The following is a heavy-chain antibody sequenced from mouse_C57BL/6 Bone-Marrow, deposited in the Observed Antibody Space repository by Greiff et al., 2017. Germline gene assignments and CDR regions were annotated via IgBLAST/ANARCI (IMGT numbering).Heavy chain of an antibody. J-gene: IGHJ1*03. CDR1: GFTFSSYT. V-gene: IGHV5-9*04. Sequence: EVKLVESGGGLVKPGGSLKLSCAASGFTFSSYTMSWVRQTPEKRLQWVAAISGGGGNTYYPDSVKGRFTISRDNDKNILYLQMSSLRSEDTAVYYCSRQVTTVLATKYFDVWGTWTTVTVSS. CDR2: ISGGGGNT. D-gene: IGHD1-1*01. CDR3: SRQVTTVLATKYFDV.